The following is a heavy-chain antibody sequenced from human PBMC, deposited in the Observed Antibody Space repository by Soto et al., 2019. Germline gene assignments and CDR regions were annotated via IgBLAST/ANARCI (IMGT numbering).Heavy chain of an antibody. CDR1: GGSISSGGYY. V-gene: IGHV4-31*03. CDR2: IYYSGST. CDR3: ARDSPGYCTNGVCYIRGSGLDI. D-gene: IGHD2-8*01. J-gene: IGHJ3*02. Sequence: SETLSLTCTVSGGSISSGGYYWSWIRQHPGKGLEWIGYIYYSGSTYYNPSLKSRVTISVDTSKNQFSLKLSSVTAADTAVYYCARDSPGYCTNGVCYIRGSGLDIWGQGTMVTVSS.